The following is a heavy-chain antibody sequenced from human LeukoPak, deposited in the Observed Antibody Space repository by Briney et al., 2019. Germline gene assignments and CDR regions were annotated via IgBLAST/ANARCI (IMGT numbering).Heavy chain of an antibody. J-gene: IGHJ6*03. D-gene: IGHD6-19*01. V-gene: IGHV1-8*01. Sequence: ASVKVSCKASGYTFTSYDINWVRQATGQGLEWMGWMNPNSGNTGYAQKFQGRVTMTRNTSISTAYMELSSLRSEDTAVYYCARGRGRAVLGFVVYYYMDVWGKGTTVTISS. CDR3: ARGRGRAVLGFVVYYYMDV. CDR2: MNPNSGNT. CDR1: GYTFTSYD.